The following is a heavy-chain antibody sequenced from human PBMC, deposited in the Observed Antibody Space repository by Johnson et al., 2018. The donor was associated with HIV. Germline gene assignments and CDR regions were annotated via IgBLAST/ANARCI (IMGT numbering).Heavy chain of an antibody. J-gene: IGHJ3*02. CDR2: ISSNGGST. Sequence: EVQLVESGGGLVQPGGSLRLSCAASGFTVSSNYMSWVRQAPGKGLEYVSAISSNGGSTYYANSVKGRFTISRDNSKNTLYLQMNSLRAEDTAVYYCARASDAFDIWGQGTMVTVSS. CDR1: GFTVSSNY. V-gene: IGHV3-64*01. CDR3: ARASDAFDI.